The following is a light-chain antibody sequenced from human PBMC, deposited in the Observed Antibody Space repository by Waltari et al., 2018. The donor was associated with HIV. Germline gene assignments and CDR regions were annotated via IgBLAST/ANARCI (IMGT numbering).Light chain of an antibody. J-gene: IGLJ2*01. Sequence: QSALTQTASVSGSPGQSITISCTGTSRDVGGYDHVSWYQQHPGKAPKLVIYEVYNRPSGISHRFSGSKSGNTASLTISGLQAEDEADYFCSSYTSSNTLVFGGGTKVTVL. CDR2: EVY. V-gene: IGLV2-14*01. CDR3: SSYTSSNTLV. CDR1: SRDVGGYDH.